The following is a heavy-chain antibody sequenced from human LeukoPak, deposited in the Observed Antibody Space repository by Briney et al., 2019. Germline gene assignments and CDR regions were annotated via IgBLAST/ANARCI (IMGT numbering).Heavy chain of an antibody. CDR2: IIPIFGTA. CDR3: ATEDYYDSSGRRRNDAFDI. D-gene: IGHD3-22*01. V-gene: IGHV1-69*13. J-gene: IGHJ3*02. CDR1: GGTFSSYA. Sequence: SVKVSCKASGGTFSSYAISWVRQAPGQGLEWMGGIIPIFGTANYAQKFQGRVTITADESTSTAYMELSSLRSEDTAVYYCATEDYYDSSGRRRNDAFDIWGQGTMVTVSS.